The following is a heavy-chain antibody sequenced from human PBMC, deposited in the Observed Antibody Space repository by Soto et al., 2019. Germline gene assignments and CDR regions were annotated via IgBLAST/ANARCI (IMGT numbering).Heavy chain of an antibody. CDR3: ARRSRSSLGSLFDP. V-gene: IGHV4-39*01. CDR1: GGSISSSTYY. J-gene: IGHJ5*02. D-gene: IGHD6-6*01. Sequence: PSETLSLTCTVSGGSISSSTYYWDWIRQPPGKGLEWIAAMYYTGNTNYNPSLESRVTMSVDTAQNQFSLKLSSVTPTDAAVYYCARRSRSSLGSLFDPWGRGTLVTVS. CDR2: MYYTGNT.